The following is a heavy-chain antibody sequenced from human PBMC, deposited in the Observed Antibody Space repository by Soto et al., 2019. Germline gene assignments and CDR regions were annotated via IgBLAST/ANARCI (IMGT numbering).Heavy chain of an antibody. Sequence: LRLSCAASGFTFSSYAMSWVRQAPGKGLEWVSAIIGSGGSTYYADSVKGRFTISRDNSKNTLYLQMNSLRAEDTAVHYCAKEGWELFYYYFDYWGQGTLVTVSS. CDR3: AKEGWELFYYYFDY. CDR1: GFTFSSYA. D-gene: IGHD1-26*01. CDR2: IIGSGGST. J-gene: IGHJ4*02. V-gene: IGHV3-23*01.